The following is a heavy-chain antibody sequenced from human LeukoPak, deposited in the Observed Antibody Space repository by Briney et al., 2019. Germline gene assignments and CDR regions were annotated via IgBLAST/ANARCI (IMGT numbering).Heavy chain of an antibody. J-gene: IGHJ6*02. Sequence: PSETLSLTCAVYGGSFSGYYWSWIRQPPGKGLEWIGEINHSGSTNYNPSLKSRVTISVDTSKNQFSLKLSSVTAADTAVYYCARIRITMVRGVITGFYYYYGMDVWGQGTTVTVSS. V-gene: IGHV4-34*01. CDR1: GGSFSGYY. D-gene: IGHD3-10*01. CDR2: INHSGST. CDR3: ARIRITMVRGVITGFYYYYGMDV.